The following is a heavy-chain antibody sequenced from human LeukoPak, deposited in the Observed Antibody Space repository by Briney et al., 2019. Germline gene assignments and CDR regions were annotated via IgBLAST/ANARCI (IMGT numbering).Heavy chain of an antibody. Sequence: SETLSLTCTVSGGSISSSSYYWGWIRQPPGKGLEWIGSIYYSGSTYYNPSLKSRVTISVDTSKNQFSLKLSSVTAADTAVYYCARPSSSSPTNWFDPCGQGTLVTVSS. CDR2: IYYSGST. D-gene: IGHD6-13*01. V-gene: IGHV4-39*01. CDR3: ARPSSSSPTNWFDP. CDR1: GGSISSSSYY. J-gene: IGHJ5*02.